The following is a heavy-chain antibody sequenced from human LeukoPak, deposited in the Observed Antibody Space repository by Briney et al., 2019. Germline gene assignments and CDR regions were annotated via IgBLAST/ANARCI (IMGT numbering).Heavy chain of an antibody. CDR2: ISYDGSNK. CDR1: GFTFSSYG. V-gene: IGHV3-30*03. J-gene: IGHJ6*03. CDR3: SVAPLGYQGWDYYYYMDV. Sequence: GGSLRLSCAASGFTFSSYGMHWVRQAPGKGLEWVAVISYDGSNKYYADSVKGRFTISRDNSKNTLYLQMNSLRAEDTAVYYCSVAPLGYQGWDYYYYMDVWGKGTTVTVSS. D-gene: IGHD3-16*01.